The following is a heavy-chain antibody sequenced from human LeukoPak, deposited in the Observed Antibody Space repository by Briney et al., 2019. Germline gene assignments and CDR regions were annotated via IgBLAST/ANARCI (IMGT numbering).Heavy chain of an antibody. Sequence: GASVKVSCRVSGCTLTALSMHWVRQAPGNGLEWMGRFDPEDGETISAQNFQGRVTMTEDTSTDTAYMELSSLRSEDTAVYYCAREIRFLEWFPFDYWGQGTLVTVSS. D-gene: IGHD3-3*01. CDR3: AREIRFLEWFPFDY. CDR1: GCTLTALS. V-gene: IGHV1-24*01. CDR2: FDPEDGET. J-gene: IGHJ4*02.